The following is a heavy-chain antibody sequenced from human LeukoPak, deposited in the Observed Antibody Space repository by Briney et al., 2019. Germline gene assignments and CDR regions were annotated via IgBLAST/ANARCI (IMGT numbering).Heavy chain of an antibody. CDR2: ISSSGSTI. D-gene: IGHD2-15*01. V-gene: IGHV3-11*01. Sequence: GGSLRLSCAASGFTFSDYYMSWIRQAPGKGLEWVSYISSSGSTIYYADSVKGRFTISRDNAKNSLYLQMNSLRAEDTAVYYCARSRVGIVVVVATNWFDPWGQGTLVTVSS. CDR3: ARSRVGIVVVVATNWFDP. J-gene: IGHJ5*02. CDR1: GFTFSDYY.